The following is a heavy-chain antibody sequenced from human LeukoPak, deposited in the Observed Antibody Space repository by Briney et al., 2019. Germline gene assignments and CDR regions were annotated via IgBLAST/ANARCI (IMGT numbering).Heavy chain of an antibody. V-gene: IGHV3-33*01. CDR2: IWNDGSKK. CDR3: ARSTRGDSNGQGDDLDI. Sequence: GGSLRLSCAASGFTRSDHGMHWVRQAPGKGLEWVAGIWNDGSKKYYGDSVKGRFTISRDTSKNTLDLQMDSLRVEDTAVYYCARSTRGDSNGQGDDLDIWGQGTMVTVSA. CDR1: GFTRSDHG. J-gene: IGHJ3*02. D-gene: IGHD3-22*01.